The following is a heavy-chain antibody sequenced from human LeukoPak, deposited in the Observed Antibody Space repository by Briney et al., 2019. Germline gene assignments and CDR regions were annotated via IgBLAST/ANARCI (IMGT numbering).Heavy chain of an antibody. CDR3: ARELQGDNWNDGVDY. D-gene: IGHD1-20*01. CDR1: GYTFTSYG. CDR2: ISAYNGNT. Sequence: GASVKVSCKASGYTFTSYGISWVRQAPGQGLEWMGWISAYNGNTNYAQKLQGRVTMTTDTSTSTAYMELSSLRSEDTAVYYCARELQGDNWNDGVDYWGQGTLVTVSS. V-gene: IGHV1-18*01. J-gene: IGHJ4*02.